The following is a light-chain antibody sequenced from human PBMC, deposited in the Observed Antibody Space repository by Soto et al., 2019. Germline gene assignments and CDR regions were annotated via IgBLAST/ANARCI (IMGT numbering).Light chain of an antibody. Sequence: EIVLTQSPGTLALSPGERATLSCRASQSVSSSYLAWYQQKPGQAPRLLIYGASSRANGSPARFSGSGSGTDFTLTISRLEPEDFAFYYCQQYGSSSWTFGQGTKVEIK. CDR2: GAS. CDR3: QQYGSSSWT. CDR1: QSVSSSY. V-gene: IGKV3-20*01. J-gene: IGKJ1*01.